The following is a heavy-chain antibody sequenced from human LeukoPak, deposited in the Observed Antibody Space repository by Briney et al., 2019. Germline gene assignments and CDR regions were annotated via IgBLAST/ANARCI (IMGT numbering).Heavy chain of an antibody. V-gene: IGHV3-30*02. D-gene: IGHD5-18*01. CDR2: IRYDGSNK. J-gene: IGHJ5*02. CDR3: AKDRRELGGYSYGLVDP. CDR1: GFTFSSYG. Sequence: PGGSLRLSCAASGFTFSSYGMHWVRQAPGKGLEWVAFIRYDGSNKYYADSVKGRFTISRDNSKNTLYLQMNSLRAEDTAVYYCAKDRRELGGYSYGLVDPWDQGTLVTVSS.